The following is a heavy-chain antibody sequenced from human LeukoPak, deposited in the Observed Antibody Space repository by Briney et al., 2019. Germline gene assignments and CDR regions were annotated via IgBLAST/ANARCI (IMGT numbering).Heavy chain of an antibody. CDR2: IYYSGST. CDR3: ASGSEKVRGVILPDY. J-gene: IGHJ4*02. D-gene: IGHD3-10*01. V-gene: IGHV4-59*12. Sequence: SETLSLTCTVSGGSISSYYWSWIRQPPGKGLEWIGYIYYSGSTNYNPSLKSRVTISVDTSKNQFSLKLSSVTAADTAVYYCASGSEKVRGVILPDYWGQGTLVTVSS. CDR1: GGSISSYY.